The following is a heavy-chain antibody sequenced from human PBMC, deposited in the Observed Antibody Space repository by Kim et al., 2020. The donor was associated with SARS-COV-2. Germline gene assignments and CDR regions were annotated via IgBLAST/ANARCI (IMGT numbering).Heavy chain of an antibody. D-gene: IGHD3-22*01. CDR2: INTDIVRA. CDR1: GYTFTNFG. V-gene: IGHV1-18*04. CDR3: ATYDSSGYYVY. J-gene: IGHJ4*02. Sequence: ASVKVSCKASGYTFTNFGMSWVRQAPGQRLEWMGWINTDIVRAEYAQKFQGRVTMTTDAPTTTAYMELRSLRSDDTAEYYCATYDSSGYYVYWGQGTLVIVSS.